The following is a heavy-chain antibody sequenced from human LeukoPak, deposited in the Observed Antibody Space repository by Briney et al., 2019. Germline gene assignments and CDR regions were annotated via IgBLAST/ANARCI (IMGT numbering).Heavy chain of an antibody. CDR2: INHCGST. CDR3: ARVKRFWSGYSLPFDY. J-gene: IGHJ4*02. Sequence: SAALSLTCAVYGGSFSGYYWSWIREPPGKGLEWIGEINHCGSTNYNPSLKSRVTISVDTSKNQFSLKLSSVTAADTAVYYCARVKRFWSGYSLPFDYWGQGTLVTVSS. V-gene: IGHV4-34*01. D-gene: IGHD3-3*01. CDR1: GGSFSGYY.